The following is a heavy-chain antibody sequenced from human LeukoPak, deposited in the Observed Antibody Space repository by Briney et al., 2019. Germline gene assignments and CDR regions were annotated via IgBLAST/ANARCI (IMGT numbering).Heavy chain of an antibody. V-gene: IGHV1-2*02. D-gene: IGHD3-3*01. CDR3: ARDHRQYYDFWSGYYDY. J-gene: IGHJ4*02. CDR2: INPNSGGT. Sequence: ASVKVSCKASGYTFTGYYTHWVRQAPGQGLEWMGWINPNSGGTNYAQKFQGRVTMTRDTSISTAYMELSRLRSDDTAVYYCARDHRQYYDFWSGYYDYWGQGTLVTVSS. CDR1: GYTFTGYY.